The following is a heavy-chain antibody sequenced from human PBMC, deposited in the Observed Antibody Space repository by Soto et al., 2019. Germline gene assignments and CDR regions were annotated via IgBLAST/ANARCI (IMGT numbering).Heavy chain of an antibody. D-gene: IGHD2-2*01. J-gene: IGHJ6*02. CDR1: GGSFSGYY. Sequence: SETLSLTCSIYGGSFSGYYWSWIRQPPGKGLEWIGEINHSGNTNYNPSLKSRVTISVATSNNQFPLNLNSVTAADTAVYYCASSGPAVLHGFYYPDMDVWGQGTTVTVSS. CDR2: INHSGNT. V-gene: IGHV4-34*01. CDR3: ASSGPAVLHGFYYPDMDV.